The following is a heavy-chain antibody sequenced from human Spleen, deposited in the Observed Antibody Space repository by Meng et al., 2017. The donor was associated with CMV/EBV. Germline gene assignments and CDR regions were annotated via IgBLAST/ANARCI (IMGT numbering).Heavy chain of an antibody. CDR1: GYTFTGHY. J-gene: IGHJ4*02. V-gene: IGHV1-2*02. CDR2: INPNSGFT. CDR3: ARGSDDFVVEPPTVWSDF. Sequence: ASVKVSCKASGYTFTGHYIHWVRQAPGQGLEWMGWINPNSGFTNYAQKFQGRVTITKDTSLTTTYMDVCRLTSDDTAMYYCARGSDDFVVEPPTVWSDFWGQGTLVTVSS. D-gene: IGHD2-21*01.